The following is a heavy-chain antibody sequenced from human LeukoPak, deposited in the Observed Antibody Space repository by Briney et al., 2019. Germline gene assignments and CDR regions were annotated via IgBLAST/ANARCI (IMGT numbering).Heavy chain of an antibody. D-gene: IGHD5-24*01. V-gene: IGHV4-34*01. CDR1: GGSFSSYY. J-gene: IGHJ4*02. Sequence: PSETLSLTCAVYGGSFSSYYWSWIRQPPGKGLEWIGEINHSGSTNYNPSLKSRVAISVDTSKSQFSLKLNSVTAADTAVYYCARYPLVAGYNWVAYDYWGQGTLVTVSS. CDR2: INHSGST. CDR3: ARYPLVAGYNWVAYDY.